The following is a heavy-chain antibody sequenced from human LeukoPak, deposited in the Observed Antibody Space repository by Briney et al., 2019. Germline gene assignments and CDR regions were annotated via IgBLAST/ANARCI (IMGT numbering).Heavy chain of an antibody. J-gene: IGHJ6*02. CDR1: GGSFSGYY. Sequence: SETLSLTCAVYGGSFSGYYWSWIRQPPGKGLEWIGEINHSGSTNYNPSLKNRVTVSVDTSKNQSSLKLSSVTAADTAVYYCARAGHYFGGDRSQRYGMDVWGQGTTVTVSS. CDR2: INHSGST. V-gene: IGHV4-34*01. D-gene: IGHD2-21*02. CDR3: ARAGHYFGGDRSQRYGMDV.